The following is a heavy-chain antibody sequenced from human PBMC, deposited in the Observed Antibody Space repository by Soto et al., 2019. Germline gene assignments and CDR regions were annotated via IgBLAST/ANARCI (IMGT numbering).Heavy chain of an antibody. J-gene: IGHJ6*02. V-gene: IGHV1-69*13. Sequence: SVKVSCKASGGNFRRYAISWVRQAPGQGLEWMGGILPIFGSPSHAQKFRDRVTITADESTSTAYLELTSLTSEDTAIYYCVFGDCTSSSCSYYFYGLDVSGQGTTVTVSS. CDR2: ILPIFGSP. CDR1: GGNFRRYA. CDR3: VFGDCTSSSCSYYFYGLDV. D-gene: IGHD2-2*01.